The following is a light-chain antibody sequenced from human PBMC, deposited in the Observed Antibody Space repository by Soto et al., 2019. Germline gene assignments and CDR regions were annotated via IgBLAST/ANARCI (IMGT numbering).Light chain of an antibody. CDR3: QQYDVWPPIT. CDR2: SAS. J-gene: IGKJ5*01. CDR1: QSVRNH. V-gene: IGKV3-15*01. Sequence: EILMTQSPATVSMSPGERATLSCRASQSVRNHLAWYQHKPGQVPRLLIYSASTGATGIPARFSGSGSETEFTLTISSLQSEDSAVYYCQQYDVWPPITFGQGTRLEIK.